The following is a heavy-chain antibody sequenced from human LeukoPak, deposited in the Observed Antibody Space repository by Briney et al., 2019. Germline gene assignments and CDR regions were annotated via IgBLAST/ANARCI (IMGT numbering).Heavy chain of an antibody. J-gene: IGHJ4*02. D-gene: IGHD3-10*01. CDR1: GFTFSTYA. V-gene: IGHV3-30*01. CDR3: ARDSTYYYGSGSSGPHYFDY. Sequence: GGSLRLSCAASGFTFSTYAMHWVRQAPGKGLEWVAVMSSDGYITCYADSVKGRFTISRDNSKNTLYLRLNSLRAEDTAVYYCARDSTYYYGSGSSGPHYFDYWGQGTLVTVSS. CDR2: MSSDGYIT.